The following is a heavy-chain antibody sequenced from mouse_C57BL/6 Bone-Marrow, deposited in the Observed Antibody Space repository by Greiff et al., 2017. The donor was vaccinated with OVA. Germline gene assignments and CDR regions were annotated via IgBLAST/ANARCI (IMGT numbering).Heavy chain of an antibody. CDR2: ISYDGSN. J-gene: IGHJ4*01. Sequence: EVKLMESGPGLVKPSQSLSLTCSVTGYSITSGYYWNWIRQFPGNKLEWMGYISYDGSNNYNPSLKNRISITRDTSKNQFFLKLNSVTTENTATYFSVRENYGIVYAMDYSGQETPDTVSS. V-gene: IGHV3-6*01. CDR3: VRENYGIVYAMDY. CDR1: GYSITSGYY. D-gene: IGHD1-1*01.